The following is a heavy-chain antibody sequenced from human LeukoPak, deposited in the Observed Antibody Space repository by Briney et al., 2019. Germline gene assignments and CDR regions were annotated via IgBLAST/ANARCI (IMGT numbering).Heavy chain of an antibody. J-gene: IGHJ4*02. CDR3: TRESGSYHGNDY. CDR2: INPNNGAT. D-gene: IGHD1-26*01. Sequence: GASVKVSCKASEYIFTGYYMHWVRQAPGQGLEWMGRINPNNGATNYAQKFQGRVTITGDTSISTAYMELSSLRSDDTAGYYCTRESGSYHGNDYWGQGTLVTVSS. CDR1: EYIFTGYY. V-gene: IGHV1-2*06.